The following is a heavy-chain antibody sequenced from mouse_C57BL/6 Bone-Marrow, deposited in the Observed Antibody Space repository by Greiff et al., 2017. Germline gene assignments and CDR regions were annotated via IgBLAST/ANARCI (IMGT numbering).Heavy chain of an antibody. Sequence: VQLKQSGPGMVKPSQSLSLTCTVTGYSITSGFDWHWLRHFPGNKLEWMAYISYSGTTNYNPSLKSRISITHDTTKNHFFPKLNSVTAEDTATYYCARGEIYDYDRYFDVWGTGTTVTVSS. CDR3: ARGEIYDYDRYFDV. CDR2: ISYSGTT. CDR1: GYSITSGFD. V-gene: IGHV3-1*01. D-gene: IGHD2-4*01. J-gene: IGHJ1*03.